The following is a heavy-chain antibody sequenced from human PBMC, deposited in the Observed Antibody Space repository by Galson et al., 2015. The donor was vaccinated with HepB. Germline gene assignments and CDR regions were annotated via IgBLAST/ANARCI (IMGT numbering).Heavy chain of an antibody. CDR3: AKLGITMVRGATTG. D-gene: IGHD3-10*01. Sequence: LRLSCAASGFTFSSYAMSWVRPAPGKGLEWVSAISGSGGSTYYADSVKGRFTISRDNSKNTLYLQMNSLRAEDTAVYYCAKLGITMVRGATTGWGQGTLVTVSS. CDR2: ISGSGGST. CDR1: GFTFSSYA. J-gene: IGHJ4*02. V-gene: IGHV3-23*01.